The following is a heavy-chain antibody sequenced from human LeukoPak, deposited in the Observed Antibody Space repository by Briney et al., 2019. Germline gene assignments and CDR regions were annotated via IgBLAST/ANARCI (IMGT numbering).Heavy chain of an antibody. CDR1: GGSISSSSYY. Sequence: SETLSLTCTVSGGSISSSSYYWGWIRQPPGKGLEWIGSIYYSGSTYYNPSLKSRVTISVDTSKNQFSLKLSSMTAADTAVYYCVFMVRGVIGFDYWGQGTLVTVSS. CDR3: VFMVRGVIGFDY. D-gene: IGHD3-10*01. CDR2: IYYSGST. J-gene: IGHJ4*02. V-gene: IGHV4-39*01.